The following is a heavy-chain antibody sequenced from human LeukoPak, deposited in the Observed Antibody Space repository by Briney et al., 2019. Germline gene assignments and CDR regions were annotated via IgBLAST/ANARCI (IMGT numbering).Heavy chain of an antibody. J-gene: IGHJ4*02. CDR1: GFTFDDYG. V-gene: IGHV3-23*01. D-gene: IGHD6-19*01. Sequence: GGSLRLSCAASGFTFDDYGMSWVRQAPGKGLEWVSAISGSGGSTYYADSVKGRFTISRDNSKNTLYLQMNSLRAEDTAVYYCAKDLAVADDYWGQGTLVTVSS. CDR2: ISGSGGST. CDR3: AKDLAVADDY.